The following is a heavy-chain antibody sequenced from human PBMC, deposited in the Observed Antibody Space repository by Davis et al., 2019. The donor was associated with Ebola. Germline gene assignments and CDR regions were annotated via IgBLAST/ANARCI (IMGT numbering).Heavy chain of an antibody. J-gene: IGHJ4*02. Sequence: GSLRLSCSVSGDSISTYYWSWIRQSPGKGLEWIGYISYSGSTNYNPSLKGRVTISRDTSRNQVSLSLRSVTAADTAIYYCAREGGTITTTFEYWGQGTLVTVSS. CDR3: AREGGTITTTFEY. CDR2: ISYSGST. CDR1: GDSISTYY. V-gene: IGHV4-59*01. D-gene: IGHD1-1*01.